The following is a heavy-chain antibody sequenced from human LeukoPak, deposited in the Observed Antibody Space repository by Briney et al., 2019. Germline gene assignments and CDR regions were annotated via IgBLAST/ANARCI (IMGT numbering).Heavy chain of an antibody. J-gene: IGHJ4*02. CDR1: GGTFSSYA. CDR3: ASDTGYFDSTTLGY. Sequence: ASVKVSCKASGGTFSSYAISWVRQAPGQELEWMGGIIPIFGTANYAQKFQGRVTITTDESTSTAYMELSSLRSEDTAVYYCASDTGYFDSTTLGYWGQGTLVTVSS. V-gene: IGHV1-69*05. CDR2: IIPIFGTA. D-gene: IGHD2/OR15-2a*01.